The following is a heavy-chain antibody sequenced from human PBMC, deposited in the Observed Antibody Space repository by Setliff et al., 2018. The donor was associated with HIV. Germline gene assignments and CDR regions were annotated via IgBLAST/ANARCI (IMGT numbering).Heavy chain of an antibody. Sequence: PGGSLRLSCVASGFMFSDHYMDWVRQAPGKGLEWVGRSRNKPSRYTIEYAASVRGRFTISRDNSKKSLYLQMNSLKSEDTAVYYCARKGGSRPNDAFDIWGQGTMVTVSS. CDR3: ARKGGSRPNDAFDI. J-gene: IGHJ3*02. V-gene: IGHV3-72*01. CDR2: SRNKPSRYTI. D-gene: IGHD2-15*01. CDR1: GFMFSDHY.